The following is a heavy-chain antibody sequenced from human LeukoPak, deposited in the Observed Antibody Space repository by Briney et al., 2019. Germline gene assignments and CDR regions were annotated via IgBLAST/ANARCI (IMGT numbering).Heavy chain of an antibody. CDR1: GYTLTSYG. CDR3: ARGAYGDK. CDR2: ISTQSGNT. D-gene: IGHD4-17*01. Sequence: ASVKVSCEASGYTLTSYGINWMRQAPGQGLEWMGWISTQSGNTNYAQKVQGRLTLTTDRSTNTAYMELRSLRSDDTAVYYCARGAYGDKGGQGTMVTVSS. J-gene: IGHJ4*02. V-gene: IGHV1-18*01.